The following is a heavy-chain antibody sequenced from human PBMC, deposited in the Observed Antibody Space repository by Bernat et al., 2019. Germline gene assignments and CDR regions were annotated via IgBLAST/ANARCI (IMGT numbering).Heavy chain of an antibody. CDR3: ARQSGTVTKNSFDI. CDR2: IHYTGDA. D-gene: IGHD4-17*01. CDR1: GGSISGYF. V-gene: IGHV4-59*08. Sequence: QVQLQESGPGLVKPSETLSLTCIVSGGSISGYFWSWIRQPPGKGLEWIVYIHYTGDAIYSPSLKSRVTISVDTSKNQVSLKLTCVTAADTAVYYCARQSGTVTKNSFDIWGQGTMVTVSS. J-gene: IGHJ3*02.